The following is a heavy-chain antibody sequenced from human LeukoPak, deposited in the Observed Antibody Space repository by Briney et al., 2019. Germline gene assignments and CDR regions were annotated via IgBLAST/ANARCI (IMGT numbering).Heavy chain of an antibody. J-gene: IGHJ5*02. V-gene: IGHV4-30-4*01. CDR1: GGSISSGDYY. D-gene: IGHD4-23*01. CDR2: IYYSGST. CDR3: ARDGDYGGNSNWFDP. Sequence: SETLSLTCTVSGGSISSGDYYWSWLRQPPGTGLEWIGYIYYSGSTYYNPSLKSRVTISVDTSKNQFSLKLSSVTAADTAVYYCARDGDYGGNSNWFDPWGQGALVTVSS.